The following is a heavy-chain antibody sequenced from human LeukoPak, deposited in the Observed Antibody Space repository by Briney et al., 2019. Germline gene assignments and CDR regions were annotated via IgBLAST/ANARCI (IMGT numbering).Heavy chain of an antibody. D-gene: IGHD2-2*01. CDR2: INHSGGT. Sequence: PSETLSLTCAVYGGSFSGYYWNWIRQPPGKGLEWIGEINHSGGTNYNPSLKSRVTISVDTSKNQFSLRLSSVTPADTAVYYCARGPIVAVSSGSYYYGLDVWGQGTTVTVSS. V-gene: IGHV4-34*01. J-gene: IGHJ6*02. CDR1: GGSFSGYY. CDR3: ARGPIVAVSSGSYYYGLDV.